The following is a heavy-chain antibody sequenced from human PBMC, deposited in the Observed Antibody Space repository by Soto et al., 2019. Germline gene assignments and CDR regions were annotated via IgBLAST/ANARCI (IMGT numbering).Heavy chain of an antibody. J-gene: IGHJ5*02. CDR1: GYTFSNYG. Sequence: QVQLVQSGGEVKRPGASVKVSCKTSGYTFSNYGITWVRQAPGQPLEWLGWISLYSDGTNYAKKFQGRVSMTTDTSTTTAYMELRSLRSDDTAVYYGAIVLPGAEAWFGPWGQGNLVNV. D-gene: IGHD2-2*01. V-gene: IGHV1-18*01. CDR2: ISLYSDGT. CDR3: AIVLPGAEAWFGP.